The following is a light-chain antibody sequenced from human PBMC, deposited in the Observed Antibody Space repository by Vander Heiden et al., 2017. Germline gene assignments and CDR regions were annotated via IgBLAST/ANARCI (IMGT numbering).Light chain of an antibody. V-gene: IGLV2-14*01. CDR1: SSDIGDHDH. CDR2: EVS. CDR3: CSYTRSSTLV. J-gene: IGLJ1*01. Sequence: HSALTQPASVSGSPGPSITISCTGTSSDIGDHDHVSWYQQHPGKVPKVIIYEVSKRPSGVSNRFSGSKSGNTASLTISGLQAEDDADYYCCSYTRSSTLVFGTGTKVTAL.